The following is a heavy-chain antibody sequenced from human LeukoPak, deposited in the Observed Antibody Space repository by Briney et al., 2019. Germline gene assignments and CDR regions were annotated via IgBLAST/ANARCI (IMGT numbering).Heavy chain of an antibody. D-gene: IGHD1-20*01. CDR3: ARPINYYFDY. J-gene: IGHJ4*02. V-gene: IGHV4-39*01. Sequence: SETLSLTCTVPGGSISSSSYYWGWIRQPPGQGLEWIASIFYSGSTYYNPSLKSRVTISVDTSKNQFSLKLSSVTAADTAVYYCARPINYYFDYWGQGTLVTVSS. CDR2: IFYSGST. CDR1: GGSISSSSYY.